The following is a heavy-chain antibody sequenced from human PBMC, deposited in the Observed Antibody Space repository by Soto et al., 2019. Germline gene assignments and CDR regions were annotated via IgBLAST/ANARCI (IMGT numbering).Heavy chain of an antibody. CDR3: ARVQDIVVVQAAMGKDNWFEP. D-gene: IGHD2-2*01. CDR1: GGSIISGGYY. V-gene: IGHV4-31*03. CDR2: IYCSGST. Sequence: LSLTCTVSGGSIISGGYYWSWIRQHPGKGLEWIGYIYCSGSTYYNPSLKSRVTISVDTSKKQFSLKLSSVTAADTAVYYCARVQDIVVVQAAMGKDNWFEPWGQGTLVTVSS. J-gene: IGHJ5*02.